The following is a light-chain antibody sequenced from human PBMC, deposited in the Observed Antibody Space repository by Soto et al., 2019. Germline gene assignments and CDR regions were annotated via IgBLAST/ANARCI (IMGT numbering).Light chain of an antibody. CDR1: TSNIGSNY. V-gene: IGLV1-47*01. CDR3: ASREDSLNGCYV. J-gene: IGLJ1*01. Sequence: QSVLTQPASASGTPGQGITISCSGSTSNIGSNYVYWYQQLPGTAPKLLIYRNNQRPSGVPDRFSGSKSGTSASLAISGLRSDDEADYFCASREDSLNGCYVFGTGTEVTVL. CDR2: RNN.